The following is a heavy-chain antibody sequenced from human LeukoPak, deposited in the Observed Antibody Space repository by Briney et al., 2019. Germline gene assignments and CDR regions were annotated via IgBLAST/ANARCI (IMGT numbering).Heavy chain of an antibody. Sequence: SETLSLTCTVSGGSLSSYYWSWIRQPPGKGLEWIGYIYYSGSTNYNPSLKSRVTISVDTSKNQFSLKLSSMTAADTAVYYCARLLHDYGGYSPFDCWGQGALVTVSS. CDR2: IYYSGST. CDR1: GGSLSSYY. J-gene: IGHJ4*02. CDR3: ARLLHDYGGYSPFDC. V-gene: IGHV4-59*08. D-gene: IGHD4-23*01.